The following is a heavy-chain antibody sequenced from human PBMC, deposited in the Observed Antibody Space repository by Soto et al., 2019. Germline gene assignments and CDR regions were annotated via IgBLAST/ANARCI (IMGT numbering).Heavy chain of an antibody. V-gene: IGHV3-74*03. CDR3: ARAPHYGGNSGPEDS. D-gene: IGHD2-21*02. CDR1: GFTFSHYW. J-gene: IGHJ4*02. Sequence: EVELVESGGGVAQPGGSLRLSCAVSGFTFSHYWMHWVRQAPGGGLEWGSGINGDGRTTTYAESVKGRFTISRENAKNTMSLQMTSLRDADTAVYFCARAPHYGGNSGPEDSWGQGTLVTVSS. CDR2: INGDGRTT.